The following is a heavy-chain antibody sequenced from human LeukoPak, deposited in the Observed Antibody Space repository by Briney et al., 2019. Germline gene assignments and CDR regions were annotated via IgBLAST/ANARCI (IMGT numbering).Heavy chain of an antibody. J-gene: IGHJ4*02. Sequence: GASVMVSCKASGYTFTGYYMHWVRQAPGQGLEWMGRINPNSGGTNYAQKFQGRVTMTRDTSISTAYMELSRLRSDDTAVYYCARTINYDSSGCYPLFDSWGQGTLVTVSS. CDR1: GYTFTGYY. CDR3: ARTINYDSSGCYPLFDS. CDR2: INPNSGGT. D-gene: IGHD3-22*01. V-gene: IGHV1-2*06.